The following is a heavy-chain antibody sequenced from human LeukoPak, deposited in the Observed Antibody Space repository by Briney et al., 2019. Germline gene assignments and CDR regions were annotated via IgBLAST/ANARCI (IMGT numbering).Heavy chain of an antibody. CDR1: GGSISGYY. J-gene: IGHJ4*02. V-gene: IGHV4-4*07. CDR3: ARRSSSPFDY. D-gene: IGHD6-13*01. CDR2: IYTSGSA. Sequence: SETLSLTCTVSGGSISGYYWSWIRQPAGKGLEWIGRIYTSGSATYNPSLKSRVTMSADTLMNQVSLKLSSVTAADTAVYYCARRSSSPFDYWGQGTLVTVSS.